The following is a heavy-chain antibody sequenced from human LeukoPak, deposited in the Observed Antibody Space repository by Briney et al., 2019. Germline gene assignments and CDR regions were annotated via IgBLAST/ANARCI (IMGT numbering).Heavy chain of an antibody. V-gene: IGHV5-51*01. CDR2: IYPGDSDT. D-gene: IGHD2-2*01. CDR3: ARHFLPDYYYYGMDV. J-gene: IGHJ6*02. Sequence: GESLKISCKGSGYSFTSYWIGWVRQMPGKGLEWMGIIYPGDSDTRYSPSFQGQVTISADKSIRTAYLQWSSLKASDTAMYYCARHFLPDYYYYGMDVWGQGTTVTVSS. CDR1: GYSFTSYW.